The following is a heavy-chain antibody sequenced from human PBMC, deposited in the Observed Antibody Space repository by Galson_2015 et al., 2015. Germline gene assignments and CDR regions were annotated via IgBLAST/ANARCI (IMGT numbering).Heavy chain of an antibody. CDR2: IYYSGST. CDR3: ARHEGITILGRRAFDI. V-gene: IGHV4-59*08. CDR1: GGSISSYY. Sequence: SETLSLTCTVSGGSISSYYWSWIRQPPGKGLEWIGYIYYSGSTNYNPSLKSRVTISVDTSKNQFSLKLSSVTAADTAVYYCARHEGITILGRRAFDIWGQGAMVTVSS. D-gene: IGHD3-3*01. J-gene: IGHJ3*02.